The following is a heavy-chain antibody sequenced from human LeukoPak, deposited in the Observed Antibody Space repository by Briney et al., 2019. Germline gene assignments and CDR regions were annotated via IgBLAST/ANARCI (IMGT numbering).Heavy chain of an antibody. Sequence: SVKVSCKASGGTFISYAISWVRQAPGQGLEWMGGIIPIFGTANYAQKFQGRVTITADESTSTAYMELSSLRSEDTAVYYCARLPPGRRPYYFDYWGQGTLVTVSS. V-gene: IGHV1-69*13. CDR1: GGTFISYA. D-gene: IGHD1-26*01. CDR2: IIPIFGTA. CDR3: ARLPPGRRPYYFDY. J-gene: IGHJ4*02.